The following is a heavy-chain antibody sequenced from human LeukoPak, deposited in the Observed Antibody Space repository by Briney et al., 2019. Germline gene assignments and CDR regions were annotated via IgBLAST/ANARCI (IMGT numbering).Heavy chain of an antibody. V-gene: IGHV4-4*07. D-gene: IGHD6-6*01. CDR2: IYTSGST. CDR1: GGSISSYY. J-gene: IGHJ4*02. Sequence: SETLSLTCTVSGGSISSYYWSWIRQPPGKGLEWIGRIYTSGSTNYNPSLKSRVTMSVDTSKNQFSLKLSSVTAADTAVDYCARDTQLGGFDYWGQGILVTVSS. CDR3: ARDTQLGGFDY.